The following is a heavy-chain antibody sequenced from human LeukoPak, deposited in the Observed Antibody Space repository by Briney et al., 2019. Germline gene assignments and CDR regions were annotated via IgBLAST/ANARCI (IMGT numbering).Heavy chain of an antibody. V-gene: IGHV3-30-3*01. CDR1: GFTFSSYA. D-gene: IGHD2-2*01. CDR3: ARDLGPRDRYCSSTSCRNYYYYYGMDV. Sequence: GGSLRLSCAASGFTFSSYAMHWVRQAPGKGLEWVAVISYDGSNKYYADSVKGRFTISRDNSKNTLYLQMNSLRAEDTAVYYCARDLGPRDRYCSSTSCRNYYYYYGMDVWGQGTTVTVSS. J-gene: IGHJ6*02. CDR2: ISYDGSNK.